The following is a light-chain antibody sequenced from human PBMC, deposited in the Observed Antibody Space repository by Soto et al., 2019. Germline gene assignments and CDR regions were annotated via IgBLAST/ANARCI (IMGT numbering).Light chain of an antibody. J-gene: IGKJ4*01. CDR1: QSISSY. CDR3: QQRSNWPPT. V-gene: IGKV3-11*01. Sequence: EIVLTQSPATLSLSPGERATLSCRASQSISSYLAWYQQKSGQAPRLLIYDASNRATGIPARLSGSGSGTDFNLTISSLEPEDFAVYYCQQRSNWPPTFGGGTKVEIK. CDR2: DAS.